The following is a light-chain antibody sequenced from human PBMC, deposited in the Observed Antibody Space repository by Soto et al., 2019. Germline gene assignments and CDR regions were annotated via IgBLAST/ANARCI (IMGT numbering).Light chain of an antibody. V-gene: IGKV3-20*01. Sequence: EIVLPQSPGTLSLSPGERATLSCRASQTVNSIYLAWYQQKPGQAPRLLIYGTSNRATGIPDRFSGSGSGTDFTLTISRLEPEEFAVYYCQQYDTSPRTFGQGTKVEIK. CDR3: QQYDTSPRT. CDR1: QTVNSIY. J-gene: IGKJ1*01. CDR2: GTS.